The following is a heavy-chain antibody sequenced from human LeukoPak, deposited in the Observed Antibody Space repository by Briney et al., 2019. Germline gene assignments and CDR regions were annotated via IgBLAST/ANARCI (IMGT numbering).Heavy chain of an antibody. CDR2: FDPEDGET. Sequence: ASVKVSCKVSGYTLTELSMHWVRQAPGKGLEWMGGFDPEDGETIYAQKFQGRVTMTEDTSTDTAYMELSSLRSEDTAVYYCATDAQFAAPRHQYSSSWYPYFDLWGRGTLVTVSS. CDR3: ATDAQFAAPRHQYSSSWYPYFDL. J-gene: IGHJ2*01. V-gene: IGHV1-24*01. CDR1: GYTLTELS. D-gene: IGHD6-13*01.